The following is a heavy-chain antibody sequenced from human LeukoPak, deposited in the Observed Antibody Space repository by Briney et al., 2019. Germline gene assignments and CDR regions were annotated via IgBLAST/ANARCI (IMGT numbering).Heavy chain of an antibody. D-gene: IGHD1-26*01. CDR1: GYTFTCYY. J-gene: IGHJ4*02. CDR3: AREAPLNPGAHFDY. CDR2: INPNSGGT. Sequence: ASVKVSCKASGYTFTCYYMHWVRQAPGQGQEWMGWINPNSGGTNFAQKFQGRLTMTRDTSISTAYMELSRLRSDDTAVYYCAREAPLNPGAHFDYWGQGTLVTVSS. V-gene: IGHV1-2*02.